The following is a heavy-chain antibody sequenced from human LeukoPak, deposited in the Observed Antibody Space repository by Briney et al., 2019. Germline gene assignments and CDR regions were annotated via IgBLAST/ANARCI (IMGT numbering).Heavy chain of an antibody. J-gene: IGHJ4*02. D-gene: IGHD7-27*01. CDR2: ISYDGSNK. CDR3: AKDFSNWAFDY. CDR1: GFTFSSYG. V-gene: IGHV3-30*18. Sequence: GGSLRLSCAASGFTFSSYGMHWVRQAPGKGLEWVAVISYDGSNKYYADSVKGRFTISRDNSKNTLYLQMNSLRAEDTAVYYCAKDFSNWAFDYWGQETLVTVSS.